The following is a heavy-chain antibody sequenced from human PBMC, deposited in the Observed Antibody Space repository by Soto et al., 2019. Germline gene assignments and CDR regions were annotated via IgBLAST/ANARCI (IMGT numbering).Heavy chain of an antibody. J-gene: IGHJ4*02. CDR2: ISAHRGHT. CDR1: GYISGHYG. CDR3: ARDGAQWDQRCCDN. D-gene: IGHD1-26*01. Sequence: QVQLGQSAPEMAKPGASVKVSCRASGYISGHYGISWVRQGPGQGLEWMGWISAHRGHTNYAHKFRGRVTMTTDPSPNTASMGLTNMLSDEPGVYYCARDGAQWDQRCCDNRGQGTMVTVSS. V-gene: IGHV1-18*01.